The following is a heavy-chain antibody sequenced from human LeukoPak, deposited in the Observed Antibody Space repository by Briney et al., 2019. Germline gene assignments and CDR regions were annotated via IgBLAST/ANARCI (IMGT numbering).Heavy chain of an antibody. J-gene: IGHJ4*02. CDR2: INPNSGGT. CDR1: GYTFTGYY. D-gene: IGHD2-21*02. CDR3: ARGIVVVTAMPFDY. Sequence: ASVKVSCKASGYTFTGYYMHWVRQAPGQGLEWMGRINPNSGGTNYAQKFQGRVTVTRDTSISTAYMELSRLRSDDTAVYYCARGIVVVTAMPFDYWGQGTLVTVSS. V-gene: IGHV1-2*06.